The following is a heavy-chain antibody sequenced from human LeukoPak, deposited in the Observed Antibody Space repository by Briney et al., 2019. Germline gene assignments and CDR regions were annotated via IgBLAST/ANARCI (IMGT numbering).Heavy chain of an antibody. Sequence: PSETLSLTCSVSGDTITNHYWSWIRQPPVKVLEWIGYLHYRGNTNHNSSLRGRVTISLDTSKNKFSLRLSSVTAADTAIYFCARESSTSQTNLFDYWGQGTLVTVSS. CDR3: ARESSTSQTNLFDY. V-gene: IGHV4-59*11. CDR2: LHYRGNT. CDR1: GDTITNHY. J-gene: IGHJ4*02. D-gene: IGHD2-2*01.